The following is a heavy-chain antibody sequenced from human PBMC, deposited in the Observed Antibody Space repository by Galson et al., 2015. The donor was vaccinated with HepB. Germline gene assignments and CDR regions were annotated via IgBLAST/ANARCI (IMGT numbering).Heavy chain of an antibody. Sequence: SLRLSCAASGFTFTSYAMSWVRQGPGRRLEWVSTITGSSGLTNYADSVKGRFTVSRDNSKNTLFLQMSSLRVEDTGVYYCARPRGDSFNMVRGLSWGRGILVTVS. V-gene: IGHV3-23*01. CDR2: ITGSSGLT. J-gene: IGHJ5*02. CDR3: ARPRGDSFNMVRGLS. CDR1: GFTFTSYA. D-gene: IGHD3-10*01.